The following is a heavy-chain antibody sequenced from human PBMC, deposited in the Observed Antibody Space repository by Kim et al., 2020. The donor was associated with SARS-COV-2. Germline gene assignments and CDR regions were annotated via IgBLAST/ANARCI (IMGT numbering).Heavy chain of an antibody. J-gene: IGHJ4*02. Sequence: KFQGRVTMTRDTSTSTVYMELSSLRSEDTAVYYCARVSNLAAAGTWSFAYWGQGTLVTVSS. V-gene: IGHV1-46*01. D-gene: IGHD6-13*01. CDR3: ARVSNLAAAGTWSFAY.